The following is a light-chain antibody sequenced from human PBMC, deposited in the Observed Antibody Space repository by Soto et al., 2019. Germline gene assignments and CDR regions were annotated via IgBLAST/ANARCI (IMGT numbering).Light chain of an antibody. J-gene: IGLJ1*01. V-gene: IGLV2-14*01. CDR3: SSYTSSSTPYV. Sequence: QSALTQPASVSWSPGQSITISCTGTSSDVGGYNYVSWYQQHPGKAPKLMIYGVSNRPSGVSNRFSGSKSGNTASLTISGLQAEDEADYYCSSYTSSSTPYVFGTGTKVTVL. CDR2: GVS. CDR1: SSDVGGYNY.